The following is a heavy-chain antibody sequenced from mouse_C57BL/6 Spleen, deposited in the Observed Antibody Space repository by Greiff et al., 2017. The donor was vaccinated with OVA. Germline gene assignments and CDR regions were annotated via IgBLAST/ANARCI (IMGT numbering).Heavy chain of an antibody. CDR3: AREGGGY. Sequence: EVQLQESGGGLVKPGGSLKLSCAASGFTFSSYAMSWVRQTPEKRLEWVATISDGGSYTYYPDNVKGRFTISRDNAKNNLYLQMSHLKSEDTAMYYCAREGGGYWGQGTTLTVSS. V-gene: IGHV5-4*01. CDR2: ISDGGSYT. J-gene: IGHJ2*01. CDR1: GFTFSSYA.